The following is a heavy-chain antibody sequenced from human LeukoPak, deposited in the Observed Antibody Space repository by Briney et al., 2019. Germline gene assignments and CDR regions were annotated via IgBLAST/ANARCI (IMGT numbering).Heavy chain of an antibody. CDR1: GYTFTGYY. V-gene: IGHV1-2*04. CDR3: ARGVSEVATIWDQTGSSGWYADY. J-gene: IGHJ4*02. CDR2: INPNSGGT. Sequence: GASVKVSCKASGYTFTGYYMHWVRQAPGQRLEWMGWINPNSGGTNYAQKFQGWVTMTRDTSISTAYMELSRLRSDDTAVYYCARGVSEVATIWDQTGSSGWYADYWGQGTLVTVSS. D-gene: IGHD6-19*01.